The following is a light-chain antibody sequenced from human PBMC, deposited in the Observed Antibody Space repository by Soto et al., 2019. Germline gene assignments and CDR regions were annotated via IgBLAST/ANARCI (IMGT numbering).Light chain of an antibody. V-gene: IGLV1-40*01. Sequence: QSVLTQPPSVSGAPGQRVTISCTGSSSNIGAGYDVHWYQQLPGTAPKVLIYGSTNRPSGVPDRFSGSKSGTSASLAITGLQAEDEADYYCQSYDSSLSGSVFGGGTKLTVL. CDR3: QSYDSSLSGSV. CDR1: SSNIGAGYD. CDR2: GST. J-gene: IGLJ3*02.